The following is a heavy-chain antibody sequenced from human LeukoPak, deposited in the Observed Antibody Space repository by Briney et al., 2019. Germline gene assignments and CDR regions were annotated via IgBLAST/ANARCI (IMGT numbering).Heavy chain of an antibody. V-gene: IGHV4-59*08. CDR2: IYYSGST. CDR3: ARGPYSYDSSGAFDI. Sequence: PSETLSLTCTVSGGPISSYYWSWIRQPPGKGLEWIGYIYYSGSTNYNPSLKSRVTISVDTSKNQFSLKLSSVTAADTAVYFCARGPYSYDSSGAFDIWGQGTMVTVS. D-gene: IGHD3-22*01. CDR1: GGPISSYY. J-gene: IGHJ3*02.